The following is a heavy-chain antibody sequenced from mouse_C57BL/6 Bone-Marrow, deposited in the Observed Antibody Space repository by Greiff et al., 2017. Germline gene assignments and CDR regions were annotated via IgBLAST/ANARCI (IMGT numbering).Heavy chain of an antibody. CDR1: GYAFSTYW. J-gene: IGHJ2*01. CDR2: IYPGDGDT. V-gene: IGHV1-80*01. Sequence: QVHVKQSGAELVKPGASVKISCKVSGYAFSTYWMNWVKQRPGKGLEWIGQIYPGDGDTNYNGKFKGKATLTADKSSSTAYMQLSSLTSEDSAVYFCSRDWDYFDYWGQGTTLTVSS. D-gene: IGHD4-1*01. CDR3: SRDWDYFDY.